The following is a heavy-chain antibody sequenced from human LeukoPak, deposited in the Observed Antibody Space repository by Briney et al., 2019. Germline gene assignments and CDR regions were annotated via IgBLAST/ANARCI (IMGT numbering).Heavy chain of an antibody. D-gene: IGHD3-22*01. CDR2: IRYDGSNK. CDR1: GFTFSDYA. V-gene: IGHV3-30*02. Sequence: GGSLRLSCAASGFTFSDYAMHWVRQAPGKGLEWLTFIRYDGSNKYYADPLKGRFTISRDNSKNTLYLQMNSLRTEDTAVYYCAKEAFVYSGYYPLDYWGQGTLVTVSS. J-gene: IGHJ4*02. CDR3: AKEAFVYSGYYPLDY.